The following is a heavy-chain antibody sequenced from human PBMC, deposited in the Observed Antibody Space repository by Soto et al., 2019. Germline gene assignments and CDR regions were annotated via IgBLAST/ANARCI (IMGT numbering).Heavy chain of an antibody. CDR2: IYPGDSDT. D-gene: IGHD5-12*01. CDR3: ARLVIEYSGYMPFDY. J-gene: IGHJ4*02. CDR1: GYSFTSYW. V-gene: IGHV5-51*01. Sequence: PGESLKISCKGSGYSFTSYWIGWVRQMPGKGLEWMGIIYPGDSDTRYSPSFQGQVTISADKSISTAYLQWSSLKASDTAMYYCARLVIEYSGYMPFDYWGQGTLVTVSS.